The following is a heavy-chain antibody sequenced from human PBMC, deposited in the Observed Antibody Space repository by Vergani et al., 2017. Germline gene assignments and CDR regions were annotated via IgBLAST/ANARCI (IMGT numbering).Heavy chain of an antibody. CDR3: ARDGGVATIRHNWFDP. Sequence: QVQLVQSGAEVKKPGASVKVSCKASGYTFTSYDINWVRQATGQGLEWMGWMNPNSGNTGYAQKFQGRVTMTRNTSISTAYMELSSLRSEDTAVYYCARDGGVATIRHNWFDPWGQGTLVTVSS. V-gene: IGHV1-8*01. D-gene: IGHD5-12*01. CDR1: GYTFTSYD. J-gene: IGHJ5*02. CDR2: MNPNSGNT.